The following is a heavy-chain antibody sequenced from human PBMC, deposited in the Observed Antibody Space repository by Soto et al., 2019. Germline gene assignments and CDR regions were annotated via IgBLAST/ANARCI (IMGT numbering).Heavy chain of an antibody. J-gene: IGHJ6*02. CDR1: GFTFSSYG. CDR3: ARGALNNYCYYGMDI. CDR2: IWYDGSDK. V-gene: IGHV3-33*01. Sequence: QVQLVESGGGVVQPGRSLRLSCAASGFTFSSYGMYWVRQAPGKGLEWVAVIWYDGSDKYYADSVKGRFTISRDNSKNTLYLQMNSVRVEDTAVYYCARGALNNYCYYGMDIWGQGTTVTVSS. D-gene: IGHD2-8*01.